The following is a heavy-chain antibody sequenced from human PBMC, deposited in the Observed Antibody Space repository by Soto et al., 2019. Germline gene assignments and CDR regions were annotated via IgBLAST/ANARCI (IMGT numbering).Heavy chain of an antibody. Sequence: PGGSLSLSCAASGFTFSSYGMNWVRQAPGKGLEWVSYIGIGSSTKYYADSVKGRFTISRDNAKSSLYLHMDSLRAEDTAVYYCAREYDDSSGYYYGRAFDIWGQGTMVTVSS. CDR3: AREYDDSSGYYYGRAFDI. J-gene: IGHJ3*02. V-gene: IGHV3-48*04. CDR2: IGIGSSTK. D-gene: IGHD3-22*01. CDR1: GFTFSSYG.